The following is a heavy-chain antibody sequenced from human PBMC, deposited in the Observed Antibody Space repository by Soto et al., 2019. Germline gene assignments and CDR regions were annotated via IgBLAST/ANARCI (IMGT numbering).Heavy chain of an antibody. J-gene: IGHJ6*02. CDR2: ISYDGSNK. CDR1: GFTFSNYG. CDR3: AKLDEGGLQYAYYAMDV. V-gene: IGHV3-30*18. Sequence: QVHLVESGGGVVQPGRSPRLSCVASGFTFSNYGMHWVRQAPGKGLEWVAVISYDGSNKYYADSVKGRFTISRDNSKNTLYLQMTSLRTEDTALYYCAKLDEGGLQYAYYAMDVWGQGTTVTVCS. D-gene: IGHD2-15*01.